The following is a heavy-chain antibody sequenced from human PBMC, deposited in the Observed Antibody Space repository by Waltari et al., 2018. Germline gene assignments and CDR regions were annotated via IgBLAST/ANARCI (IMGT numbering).Heavy chain of an antibody. CDR1: GFTFSSYE. D-gene: IGHD3-9*01. J-gene: IGHJ4*02. Sequence: EVQLVESGGGLVQPGGSLRLSCAASGFTFSSYEMNWVRQAPGKGLEWVSYISSSGSTIYYADSVKGRFTISRDNAKNSLYLQMNSLRAEDTAVYYCAREEYYDILTGYYSGVDYWGQGTLVTVSS. CDR2: ISSSGSTI. V-gene: IGHV3-48*03. CDR3: AREEYYDILTGYYSGVDY.